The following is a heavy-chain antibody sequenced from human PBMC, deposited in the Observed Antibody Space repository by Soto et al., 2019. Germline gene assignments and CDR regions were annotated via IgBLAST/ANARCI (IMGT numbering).Heavy chain of an antibody. CDR3: EREDLTYYDYIWVSYRYRDAFDI. J-gene: IGHJ3*02. CDR2: IKQDGSEK. D-gene: IGHD3-16*02. CDR1: GFTFSSYW. V-gene: IGHV3-7*01. Sequence: EVQLVESGGGLVQPGGSLRLSCAASGFTFSSYWMSWVRQAPGKGLEWVANIKQDGSEKYYVDSVKGRFTISRDNAKNSLYLQMNILRAEDTAVYYCEREDLTYYDYIWVSYRYRDAFDIWGQGTMVTDSS.